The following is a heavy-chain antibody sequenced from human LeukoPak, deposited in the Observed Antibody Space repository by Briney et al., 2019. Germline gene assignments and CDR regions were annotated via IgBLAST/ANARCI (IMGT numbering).Heavy chain of an antibody. Sequence: LSCAAXGFTVSSNYMSWVRQAPGKGREWVSVIYSGGSTYYTDSVKGRFTISRDNSKKTLYLQMNSLRAEDTAVYYCARVAALPRYYYYYGMDVWGQGTTVTVSS. CDR2: IYSGGST. J-gene: IGHJ6*02. V-gene: IGHV3-53*01. CDR3: ARVAALPRYYYYYGMDV. D-gene: IGHD6-6*01. CDR1: GFTVSSNY.